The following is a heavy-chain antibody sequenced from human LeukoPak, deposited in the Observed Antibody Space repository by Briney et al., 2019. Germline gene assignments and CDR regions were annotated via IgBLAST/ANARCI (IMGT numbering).Heavy chain of an antibody. J-gene: IGHJ5*02. CDR3: ARAESRNWFDP. CDR1: GYTFTSYG. CDR2: ISAHNGNT. Sequence: ASVKVSCKASGYTFTSYGISWVRQAPGQGLEWMGWISAHNGNTNYAQKLQGRVTMTTDTPTSTAYMELRSLRSDATAVYYCARAESRNWFDPWGQGTLVTVPP. D-gene: IGHD6-13*01. V-gene: IGHV1-18*01.